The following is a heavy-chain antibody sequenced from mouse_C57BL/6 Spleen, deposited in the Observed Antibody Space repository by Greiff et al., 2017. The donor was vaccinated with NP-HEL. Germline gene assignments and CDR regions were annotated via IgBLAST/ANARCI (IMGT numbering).Heavy chain of an antibody. D-gene: IGHD2-4*01. Sequence: EVKLMESGPGLVKPSQSLSLTCSVTGYSITSGYYWNWLRQFPGNKLEWMGYISYDGSNNYNPSLKNRISITRDTSKNQFFLKLNSVTTEDTATYYCARADDYDGFAYWGQGTLVTVSA. CDR1: GYSITSGYY. CDR3: ARADDYDGFAY. V-gene: IGHV3-6*01. CDR2: ISYDGSN. J-gene: IGHJ3*01.